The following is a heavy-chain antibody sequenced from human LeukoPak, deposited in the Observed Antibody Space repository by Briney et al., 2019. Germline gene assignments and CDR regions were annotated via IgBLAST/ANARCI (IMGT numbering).Heavy chain of an antibody. CDR2: IIPIFGTA. CDR3: ARDRGPIQLWLRGTFDI. D-gene: IGHD5-18*01. J-gene: IGHJ3*02. CDR1: GYTFTGYY. Sequence: GASVKVSCKASGYTFTGYYMHWVRQAPGQGLEWMGGIIPIFGTANYAQKFQGRVTITADKSTSTAYMELSSLRSEDTAVYYCARDRGPIQLWLRGTFDIWGQGTMVTVSS. V-gene: IGHV1-69*06.